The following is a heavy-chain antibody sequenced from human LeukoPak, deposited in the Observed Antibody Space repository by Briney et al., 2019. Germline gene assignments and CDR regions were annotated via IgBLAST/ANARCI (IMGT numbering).Heavy chain of an antibody. V-gene: IGHV1-8*03. CDR2: ITPDDGHG. Sequence: GASVKVSCKASGHTFTGYYIHWVRQAPGEGLEWMGWITPDDGHGGYGQNFQGRVTITRDTSISTVYMELSRLRSDDTAVYYCAKESRGWYFDYWGQGTLVTVSS. CDR1: GHTFTGYY. J-gene: IGHJ4*02. CDR3: AKESRGWYFDY. D-gene: IGHD6-19*01.